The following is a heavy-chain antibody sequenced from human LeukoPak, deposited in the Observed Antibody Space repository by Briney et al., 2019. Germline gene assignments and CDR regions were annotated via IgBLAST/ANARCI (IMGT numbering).Heavy chain of an antibody. CDR3: AKEGRWLDY. J-gene: IGHJ4*02. V-gene: IGHV3-30*04. Sequence: GGSLRLSCAASGFTFSTYSMHWVRQAPGKGLEWVADILYDGSHEFYAESVKGRFTISRDNSKNTLYLQINSLRAEDTAVYYCAKEGRWLDYWGQGTLVTVSS. CDR1: GFTFSTYS. D-gene: IGHD4-23*01. CDR2: ILYDGSHE.